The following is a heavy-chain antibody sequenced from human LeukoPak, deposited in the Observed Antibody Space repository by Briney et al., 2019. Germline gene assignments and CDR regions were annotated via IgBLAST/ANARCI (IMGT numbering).Heavy chain of an antibody. Sequence: GASVKVSCKASGYTFTKYDINWVRQATGQGLEWMGWMNPNSGNTGYAQKFQGRVTMTRNTSISTAYMELSSLRSEDTAVYYCARGNLNTMTNDYWGQGTLVTVSS. CDR2: MNPNSGNT. D-gene: IGHD3-22*01. CDR1: GYTFTKYD. J-gene: IGHJ4*02. CDR3: ARGNLNTMTNDY. V-gene: IGHV1-8*01.